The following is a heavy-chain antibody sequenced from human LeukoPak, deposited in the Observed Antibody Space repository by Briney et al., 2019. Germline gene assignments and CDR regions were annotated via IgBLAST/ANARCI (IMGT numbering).Heavy chain of an antibody. CDR3: ARSRGYSYGDGMDV. Sequence: SETLSLTCAVYGGSFSGYYWSWIRQPPGKGLEWIGEINHSGSTNYNPSLKSRVTISVDTSKNQFSLKLSSVTAADTAVYYCARSRGYSYGDGMDVWGQGTTVTVSS. CDR2: INHSGST. J-gene: IGHJ6*02. CDR1: GGSFSGYY. D-gene: IGHD5-18*01. V-gene: IGHV4-34*01.